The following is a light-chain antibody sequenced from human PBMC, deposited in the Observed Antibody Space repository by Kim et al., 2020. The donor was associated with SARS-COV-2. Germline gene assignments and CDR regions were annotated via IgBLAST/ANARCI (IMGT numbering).Light chain of an antibody. Sequence: EIVLTQSPGTLSLSPGERATLSCRASHRVSSNYLAWYQQKPGQAPRLLIYCASSRATGIPDRFSGSGSGTDFTLTISRLEPEDFAVFYCQQYGSSPLTFGGGTKVDIK. CDR1: HRVSSNY. V-gene: IGKV3-20*01. J-gene: IGKJ4*01. CDR3: QQYGSSPLT. CDR2: CAS.